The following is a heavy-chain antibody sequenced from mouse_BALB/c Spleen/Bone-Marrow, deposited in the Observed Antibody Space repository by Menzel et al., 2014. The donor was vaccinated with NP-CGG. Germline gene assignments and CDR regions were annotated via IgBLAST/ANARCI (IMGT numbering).Heavy chain of an antibody. CDR3: ASYVYGYYFDY. Sequence: EVQLQQSGAELVKPGASVKLSCTASGFNIKDTYMHWVKHRPEQGLEWIGRIDTANGNTKYDPKFQGKATITADTSSNTAYLQLSSPTSEDTAVYYCASYVYGYYFDYWGQGTTLTVSS. J-gene: IGHJ2*01. CDR2: IDTANGNT. CDR1: GFNIKDTY. V-gene: IGHV14-3*02. D-gene: IGHD2-2*01.